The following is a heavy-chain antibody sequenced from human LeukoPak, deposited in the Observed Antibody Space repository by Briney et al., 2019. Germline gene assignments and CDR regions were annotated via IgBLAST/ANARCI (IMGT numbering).Heavy chain of an antibody. V-gene: IGHV3-66*01. Sequence: GGSLRLSCAASGFTVSSNYMSWVRQAPGKGLEWVSVIHSGGSTYYADSVKGRFTISRDNSKNTLYLQMNSLRAEDTAVYYCARGATVVTIRGAFDIWGQGTMVTVSS. J-gene: IGHJ3*02. CDR2: IHSGGST. D-gene: IGHD4-23*01. CDR1: GFTVSSNY. CDR3: ARGATVVTIRGAFDI.